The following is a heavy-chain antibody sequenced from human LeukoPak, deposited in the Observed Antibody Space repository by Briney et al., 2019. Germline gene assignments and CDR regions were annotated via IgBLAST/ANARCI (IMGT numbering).Heavy chain of an antibody. J-gene: IGHJ6*04. Sequence: PGGSLRLSCVASGFTFSSYGMHWVRQAPGKGLEWVAVISYDGSNKYYADSVKGRFTISRDNSKSTLYLQMNSLRAEDTAVYYCAKGIAPGIWSGYYSSTPPQDVWGKGTTVTVSS. CDR1: GFTFSSYG. CDR2: ISYDGSNK. V-gene: IGHV3-30*18. D-gene: IGHD3-3*01. CDR3: AKGIAPGIWSGYYSSTPPQDV.